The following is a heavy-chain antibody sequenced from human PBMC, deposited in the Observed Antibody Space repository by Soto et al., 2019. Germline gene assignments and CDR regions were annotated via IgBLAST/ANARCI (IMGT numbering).Heavy chain of an antibody. CDR3: SSVGGIAARQYYYYGMDV. J-gene: IGHJ6*02. Sequence: GGSLRLSSVASGFTFSSYAMGWLRQAPGTGRDWGSTLPGGVHTTYDAESVKGRLTIFRDNPKYTVYLQMNSLRAEDTAVYYCSSVGGIAARQYYYYGMDVWGQGT. V-gene: IGHV3-23*01. CDR2: LPGGVHTT. CDR1: GFTFSSYA. D-gene: IGHD6-6*01.